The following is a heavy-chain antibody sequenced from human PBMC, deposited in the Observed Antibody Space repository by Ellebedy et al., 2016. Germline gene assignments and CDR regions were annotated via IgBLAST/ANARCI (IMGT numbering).Heavy chain of an antibody. J-gene: IGHJ4*02. D-gene: IGHD1-14*01. CDR2: ISGSGITI. CDR1: GFTFSSYA. Sequence: GESLKISXAASGFTFSSYAMSWIRQIPGKGLEWVSYISGSGITIYYEDPVKGRFTISRDNAKKSLYLHMNSLRAEDTAVYYCARGGGPELDYWGQGTLVTVSS. CDR3: ARGGGPELDY. V-gene: IGHV3-11*01.